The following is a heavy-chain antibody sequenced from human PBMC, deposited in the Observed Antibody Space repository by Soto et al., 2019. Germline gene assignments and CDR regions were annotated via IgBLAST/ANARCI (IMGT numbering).Heavy chain of an antibody. D-gene: IGHD4-17*01. CDR3: AHRQRTVYFDY. J-gene: IGHJ4*02. CDR1: GFSLSTSGVG. Sequence: QITLKESGPTLVKPTQTLTLTCTFSGFSLSTSGVGVGWIRQPPGKALEWLALIYWDDDRRYSPSLKSRLTITEDTSKNQVVLTMTNMDPVDTATYYCAHRQRTVYFDYWGQGTLVTVSS. CDR2: IYWDDDR. V-gene: IGHV2-5*02.